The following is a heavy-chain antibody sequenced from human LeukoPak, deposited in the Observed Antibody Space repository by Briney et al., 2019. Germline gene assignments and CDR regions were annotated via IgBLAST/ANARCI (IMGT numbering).Heavy chain of an antibody. V-gene: IGHV3-30-3*01. CDR1: GFTFSSHA. CDR3: ASVGGYDPLFDY. J-gene: IGHJ4*02. Sequence: GGSLRLSCAASGFTFSSHAMHWVRQAPGKELEWVAVISFDGSNKYYADSAKGRFTISRDNSKNTLYLQMNSLRTEDTAVYYCASVGGYDPLFDYWGQGTLVTVSS. D-gene: IGHD5-12*01. CDR2: ISFDGSNK.